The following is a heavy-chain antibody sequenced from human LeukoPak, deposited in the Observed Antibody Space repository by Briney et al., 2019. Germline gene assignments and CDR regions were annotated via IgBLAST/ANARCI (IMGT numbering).Heavy chain of an antibody. CDR2: ISYNGNT. D-gene: IGHD6-19*01. J-gene: IGHJ5*02. Sequence: SDTLSLTCTLSCPSVNRGDYYWTWVRRHPGKGLESIGHISYNGNTYSNPPLKSRFTISRDPSKTHFSLRLNSVTAADTAGYYCARAAYSSGGGVNWFAPWGRGILVTVSS. CDR1: CPSVNRGDYY. V-gene: IGHV4-61*03. CDR3: ARAAYSSGGGVNWFAP.